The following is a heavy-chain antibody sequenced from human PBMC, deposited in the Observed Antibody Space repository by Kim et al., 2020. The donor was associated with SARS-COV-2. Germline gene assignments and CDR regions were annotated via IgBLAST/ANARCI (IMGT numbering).Heavy chain of an antibody. CDR3: ARVRGGGLLWFGDHHRVDY. V-gene: IGHV4-31*03. CDR1: GGSISSGGYY. Sequence: SETLSLTCTVSGGSISSGGYYWSWIRQHPGKGLEWIGYISYSGSTYYNPSLKSRVTISVDTSKNQFSLKLSSVTAADTAVYYCARVRGGGLLWFGDHHRVDYWGQGTLVTVSS. J-gene: IGHJ4*02. CDR2: ISYSGST. D-gene: IGHD3-10*01.